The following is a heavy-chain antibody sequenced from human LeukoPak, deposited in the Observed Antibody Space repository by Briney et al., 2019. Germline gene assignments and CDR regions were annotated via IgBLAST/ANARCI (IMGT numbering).Heavy chain of an antibody. J-gene: IGHJ5*02. CDR3: ARGANTNWFDP. D-gene: IGHD4/OR15-4a*01. CDR2: IDPNTGGT. Sequence: ASVKVSCKASGYTFTGYYMHWVRQATGQGLEWMGWIDPNTGGTDCAQTFQGRVTMTRDTSIRTAYMDLSSLRSDDTAVYYCARGANTNWFDPSGQGTLVTVSS. V-gene: IGHV1-2*02. CDR1: GYTFTGYY.